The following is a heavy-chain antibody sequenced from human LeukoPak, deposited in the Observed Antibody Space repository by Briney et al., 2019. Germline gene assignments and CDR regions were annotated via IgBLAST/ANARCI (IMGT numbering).Heavy chain of an antibody. CDR2: INHTGST. CDR1: GGSFSAYY. D-gene: IGHD6-19*01. CDR3: ARVGSGWPDDFDY. J-gene: IGHJ4*02. V-gene: IGHV4-34*01. Sequence: SETLSLTCAVYGGSFSAYYWSWIRQPPGKGLEWIGEINHTGSTSYNPSLKSRVTISVDTSKNQFSLKLSSVTAADTAVYYCARVGSGWPDDFDYWGQGTLVTVSS.